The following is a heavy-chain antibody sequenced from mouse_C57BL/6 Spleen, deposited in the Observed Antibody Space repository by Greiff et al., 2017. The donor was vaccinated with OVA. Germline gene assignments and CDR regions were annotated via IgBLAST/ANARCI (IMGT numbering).Heavy chain of an antibody. J-gene: IGHJ4*01. V-gene: IGHV5-9*01. Sequence: EVQLVESGGGLVKPGGSLKLSCAASGFTFSSYTMSWVRQTPEKRLEWVATISGGGGNTYYPDSVKGRSTISRDNAKNTLYLQMSSLRSEDTALYYCARHFGSSSYYAMDYWGQGTSVTVSS. CDR2: ISGGGGNT. CDR1: GFTFSSYT. CDR3: ARHFGSSSYYAMDY. D-gene: IGHD1-1*01.